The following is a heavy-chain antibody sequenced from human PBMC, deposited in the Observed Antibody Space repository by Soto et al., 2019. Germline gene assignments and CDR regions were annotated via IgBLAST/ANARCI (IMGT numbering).Heavy chain of an antibody. V-gene: IGHV3-23*01. CDR2: ISGSGVST. CDR1: GFTFSSYA. Sequence: GGSLRLSCAASGFTFSSYAMSWVRQAPGKGLEWVSGISGSGVSTYYADSVKGRFTISRDNSKNTLYLQMNSLRAEDTAVYYCAKEEGSGYYYDPFDYWGQGTLVTVSS. J-gene: IGHJ4*02. D-gene: IGHD3-22*01. CDR3: AKEEGSGYYYDPFDY.